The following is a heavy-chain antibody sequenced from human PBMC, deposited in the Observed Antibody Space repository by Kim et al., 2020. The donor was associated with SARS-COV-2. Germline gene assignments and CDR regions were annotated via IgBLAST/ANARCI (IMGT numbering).Heavy chain of an antibody. CDR2: INHSGST. D-gene: IGHD2-2*03. V-gene: IGHV4-34*01. Sequence: SETLSLTCAVYGGSFSGYYWSWIRQPPGKGLEWIGEINHSGSTNYNPSLKSRVTISVDTSKNQFSLKLSSVTAADTAVYYCARAGYCSSTSCIVDYWGQGTLVTVSS. J-gene: IGHJ4*02. CDR1: GGSFSGYY. CDR3: ARAGYCSSTSCIVDY.